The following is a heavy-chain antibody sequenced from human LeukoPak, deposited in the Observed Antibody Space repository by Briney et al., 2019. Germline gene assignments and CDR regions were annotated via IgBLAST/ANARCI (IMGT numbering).Heavy chain of an antibody. CDR2: IKQDGSEQ. V-gene: IGHV3-7*01. CDR3: ATSPNPFHM. J-gene: IGHJ3*02. CDR1: GFSFSSYR. Sequence: PGGSLRLSCVGSGFSFSSYRMAWVRQAPGKGLEWVASIKQDGSEQRYVDSVKGRFTISRDNAKNSLFLQMNRLGAEDTAVYYCATSPNPFHMWGQGTKVTVS.